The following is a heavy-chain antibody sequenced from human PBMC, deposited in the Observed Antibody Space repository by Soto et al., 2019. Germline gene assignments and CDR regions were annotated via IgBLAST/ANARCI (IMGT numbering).Heavy chain of an antibody. V-gene: IGHV1-2*02. D-gene: IGHD6-13*01. Sequence: QVQLVQSGAEVKKPGPSVKVSCKASGYTFTDCYVHWVRQAPGQGLEWMGWINPKSGGTNIAQRFKGRVNMTRDMSISTVYMEMNRPKSDDTAVYYCVRDGLVSSARYYFDYWGQGTLVTVSS. CDR1: GYTFTDCY. CDR2: INPKSGGT. CDR3: VRDGLVSSARYYFDY. J-gene: IGHJ4*02.